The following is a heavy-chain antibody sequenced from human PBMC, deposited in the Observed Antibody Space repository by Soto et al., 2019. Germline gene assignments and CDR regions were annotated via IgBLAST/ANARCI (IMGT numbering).Heavy chain of an antibody. D-gene: IGHD2-8*01. CDR3: ARVQTSCTNGVCYAVDY. J-gene: IGHJ4*02. CDR2: IYYSGST. CDR1: GGSISSGGYY. V-gene: IGHV4-31*03. Sequence: QVQLQESGPGLVKPSQTLSLTCTVSGGSISSGGYYWSWIRQHPGKGLEWIGYIYYSGSTYYNPSLKSRVTISVDTSKNQFSLKLSSVTAADTAVYYCARVQTSCTNGVCYAVDYWGQGTLVTVSS.